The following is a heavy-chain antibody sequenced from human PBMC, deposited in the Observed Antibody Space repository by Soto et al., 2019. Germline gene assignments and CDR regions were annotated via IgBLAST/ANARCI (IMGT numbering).Heavy chain of an antibody. Sequence: QVQLVQSGAEVKKPGSSVKVSCKASGGTFSSYAISWVRQAPGQGLEWMGGIIPIFGTANYAQKFQGRVTITADESTSTAYMELSSLRSEDTAVYYCARPTLREFVGCSSTSCSKWGYYGMDVWGQGTTVTVSS. CDR1: GGTFSSYA. D-gene: IGHD2-2*01. CDR3: ARPTLREFVGCSSTSCSKWGYYGMDV. J-gene: IGHJ6*02. V-gene: IGHV1-69*01. CDR2: IIPIFGTA.